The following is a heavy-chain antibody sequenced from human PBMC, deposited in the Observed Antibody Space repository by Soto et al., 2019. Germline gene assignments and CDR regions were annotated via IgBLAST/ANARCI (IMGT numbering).Heavy chain of an antibody. CDR2: MFYSGLT. Sequence: SETLSLTCIVSVYSVTRSDYYWSWIRHPPGKGLEWIGSMFYSGLTYYNPSLKSRVTLSVDTSKNQFSVRLNSVTAADTAVYYCAPLSVSLSGPYGIHVWGQGTTVTV. V-gene: IGHV4-39*01. CDR1: VYSVTRSDYY. J-gene: IGHJ6*02. CDR3: APLSVSLSGPYGIHV. D-gene: IGHD2-15*01.